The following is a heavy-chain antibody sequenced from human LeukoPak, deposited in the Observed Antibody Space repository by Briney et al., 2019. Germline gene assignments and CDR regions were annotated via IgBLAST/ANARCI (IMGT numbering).Heavy chain of an antibody. CDR1: GGSISSYY. CDR3: AIGGGIDSGYVNYFDY. CDR2: IYYSGST. Sequence: SETLSLTCTASGGSISSYYWSWIRQPPGRGLEGIGYIYYSGSTNYNPSLKSRVTISVDTSKNQFSLTLSSVTAADTAVYYCAIGGGIDSGYVNYFDYWGQGTLVTVSS. J-gene: IGHJ4*02. D-gene: IGHD5-12*01. V-gene: IGHV4-59*01.